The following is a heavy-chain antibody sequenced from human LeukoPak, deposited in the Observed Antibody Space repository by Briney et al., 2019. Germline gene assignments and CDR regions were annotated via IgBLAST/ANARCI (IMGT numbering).Heavy chain of an antibody. CDR2: ISGSGANT. J-gene: IGHJ4*02. D-gene: IGHD1-26*01. CDR1: GFTFSTYA. CDR3: ARDRYSGSYLDY. V-gene: IGHV3-23*01. Sequence: PGGSLRLSCAASGFTFSTYAMSWVRQAPGKGLEWVSTISGSGANTYYADSVRGRFTISRDNSKNTLYLQMNSLRAEDTAVYYCARDRYSGSYLDYWGQGTLVTVSS.